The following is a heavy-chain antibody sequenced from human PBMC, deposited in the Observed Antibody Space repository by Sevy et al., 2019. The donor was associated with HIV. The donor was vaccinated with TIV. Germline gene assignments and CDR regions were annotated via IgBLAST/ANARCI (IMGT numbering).Heavy chain of an antibody. CDR1: GFIFNSYS. CDR2: ISSNSDHI. Sequence: GGYLRLSCAASGFIFNSYSMNWVRQAPGKGLEWVSFISSNSDHIYYSDSVRGRFTISRDNAKNSLFLQMNSLRAEDTAVYYCAREHSPSFGVVLRGWFDPWGHGTPVTVSS. V-gene: IGHV3-21*01. CDR3: AREHSPSFGVVLRGWFDP. J-gene: IGHJ5*02. D-gene: IGHD3-16*01.